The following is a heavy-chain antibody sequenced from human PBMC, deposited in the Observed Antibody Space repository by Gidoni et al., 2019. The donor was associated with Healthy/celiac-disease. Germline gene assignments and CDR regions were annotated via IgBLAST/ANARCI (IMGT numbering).Heavy chain of an antibody. CDR1: GFTFSSYW. D-gene: IGHD6-19*01. V-gene: IGHV3-74*01. CDR3: ARLQSYSRGWYGIDP. J-gene: IGHJ5*02. CDR2: INSDGSST. Sequence: EVQLVESGGGLVQPGGSLRLSCAASGFTFSSYWMHWVRQAPGKGLVWVSRINSDGSSTSYADSVKGRFTISRDNAKNTLYLQMNSLRAEDTAVYYCARLQSYSRGWYGIDPWGQGTLVTVSS.